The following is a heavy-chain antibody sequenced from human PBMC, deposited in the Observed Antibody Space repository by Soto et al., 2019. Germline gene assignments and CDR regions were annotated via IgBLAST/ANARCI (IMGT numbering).Heavy chain of an antibody. Sequence: QVQLVQSGAEVKKPGASVKVSCKASGYTFTDYYLLWVRQAPGQRLEWMGWINPNSAGTHFAQKFQGRVTMTREPSISTAFMELSSLTSDDTAMYFCARLRTAVAGDAFDVWGQGTMVTVSS. J-gene: IGHJ3*01. V-gene: IGHV1-2*02. D-gene: IGHD6-19*01. CDR1: GYTFTDYY. CDR2: INPNSAGT. CDR3: ARLRTAVAGDAFDV.